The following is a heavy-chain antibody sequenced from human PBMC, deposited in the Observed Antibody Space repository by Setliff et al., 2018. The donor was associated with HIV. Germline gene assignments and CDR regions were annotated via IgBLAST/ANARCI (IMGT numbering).Heavy chain of an antibody. D-gene: IGHD5-12*01. CDR2: IYYTGSA. J-gene: IGHJ2*01. Sequence: SETLSLTCTVSGVSISNYSWGWIRQPPGKGLECIGTIYYTGSASYNPSLKSRVSMSVDTSKNQFSLKLTSVTAADTAVYHCSRLADGGYDFRGYFDLWGRGTLVTVSS. CDR3: SRLADGGYDFRGYFDL. CDR1: GVSISNYS. V-gene: IGHV4-39*01.